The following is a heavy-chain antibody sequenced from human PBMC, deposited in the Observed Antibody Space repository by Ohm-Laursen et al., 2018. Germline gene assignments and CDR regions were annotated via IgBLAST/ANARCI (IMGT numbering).Heavy chain of an antibody. CDR1: GYRFTSYG. D-gene: IGHD2-2*01. CDR3: AREVRGEYYYYYYGMDV. V-gene: IGHV1-2*02. J-gene: IGHJ6*02. CDR2: INPNSGGT. Sequence: VASVKVSCKASGYRFTSYGISWVRQAPGQGIEWMGWINPNSGGTNYAQKFQGRVTMTRDTSISTAYMELSRLRSDDTAVYYCAREVRGEYYYYYYGMDVWGQGTTVTVSS.